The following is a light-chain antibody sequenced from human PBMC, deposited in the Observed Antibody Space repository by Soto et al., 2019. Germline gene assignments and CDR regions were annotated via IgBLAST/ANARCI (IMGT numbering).Light chain of an antibody. J-gene: IGKJ1*01. CDR2: GAS. V-gene: IGKV3-15*01. Sequence: EIVMTQSPATLSVSPGERATLSCMASQSGSSNLAWSPHKPGQAPRLLIYGASTRATGIPARFSGSGSGTEFTLTISSLQSEECAVYSCQQYNNWPPWTFGQGTKVEIK. CDR1: QSGSSN. CDR3: QQYNNWPPWT.